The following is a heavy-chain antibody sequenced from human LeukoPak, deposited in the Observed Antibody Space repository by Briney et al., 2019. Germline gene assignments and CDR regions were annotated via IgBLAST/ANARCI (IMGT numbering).Heavy chain of an antibody. D-gene: IGHD2-2*01. Sequence: SETLSLTCTVSGGSISSGGYYWSWIRQHPGKGLEWIGYIYYSGSTYYNPSLKGRVTISVDTSKNQFSLKLSSVTAADTAVYYCARGREYQLLDFDYWGQGTLVTVSS. CDR1: GGSISSGGYY. J-gene: IGHJ4*02. CDR3: ARGREYQLLDFDY. V-gene: IGHV4-31*03. CDR2: IYYSGST.